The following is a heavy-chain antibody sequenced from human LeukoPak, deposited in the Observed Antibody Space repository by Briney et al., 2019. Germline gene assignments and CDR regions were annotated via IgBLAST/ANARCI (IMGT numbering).Heavy chain of an antibody. J-gene: IGHJ4*02. CDR2: ISYDGSNK. CDR3: ARVLEWLSYYYFDY. Sequence: GGSLRLSCAASGFTVSSYAMHWVRQAPGKGLEWVAVISYDGSNKYYADSVKGRFTISRDNSKNTLYLQMNSLRAEDTAMYYCARVLEWLSYYYFDYWGQGTLVTVSS. D-gene: IGHD3-3*01. CDR1: GFTVSSYA. V-gene: IGHV3-30-3*01.